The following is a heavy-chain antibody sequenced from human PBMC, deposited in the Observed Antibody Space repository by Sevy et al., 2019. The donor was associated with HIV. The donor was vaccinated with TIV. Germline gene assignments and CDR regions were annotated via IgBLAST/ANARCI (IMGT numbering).Heavy chain of an antibody. CDR2: IRPDGSDK. V-gene: IGHV3-7*01. CDR3: ARGVGLDC. J-gene: IGHJ4*02. CDR1: GFTFSPYW. D-gene: IGHD1-26*01. Sequence: GESLKISCAASGFTFSPYWMTWVRQAPGKGLEWVANIRPDGSDKYYVESVKGRFTISRDNAKNSLYLQMNSRRADDTAMYYCARGVGLDCWGQGALVTVSS.